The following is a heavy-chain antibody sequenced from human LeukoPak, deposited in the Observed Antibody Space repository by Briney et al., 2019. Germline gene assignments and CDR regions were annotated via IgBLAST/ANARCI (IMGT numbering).Heavy chain of an antibody. V-gene: IGHV4-59*01. CDR3: ARFAYCGGHCWYYFDY. Sequence: SGTLSLTCTVSSGSISSYYWSWIRQPPGKGLEWIGYIYSSGSTNYNPSLKSRITISVDTSKNQFSLKLSSVTAADTAVYYCARFAYCGGHCWYYFDYWGQGSLVTVSS. D-gene: IGHD2-21*02. CDR1: SGSISSYY. CDR2: IYSSGST. J-gene: IGHJ4*02.